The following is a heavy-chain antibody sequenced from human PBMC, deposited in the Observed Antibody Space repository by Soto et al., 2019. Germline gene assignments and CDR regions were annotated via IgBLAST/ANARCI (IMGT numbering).Heavy chain of an antibody. J-gene: IGHJ4*02. D-gene: IGHD3-22*01. Sequence: QITLKESGPTLVKPTQTLTLTCTFSGFSLSTSGVGVGWIRQPPGKALEWLALIYWDDDKRYSPSLKSRLTITKDTSKNQVVLTMNNMDPVDTATYYCAHIGERRVIPQFDYWGQGTLVTVSS. CDR2: IYWDDDK. CDR1: GFSLSTSGVG. V-gene: IGHV2-5*02. CDR3: AHIGERRVIPQFDY.